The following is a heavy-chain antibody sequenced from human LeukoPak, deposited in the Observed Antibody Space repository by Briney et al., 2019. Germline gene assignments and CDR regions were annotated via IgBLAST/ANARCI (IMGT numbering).Heavy chain of an antibody. V-gene: IGHV3-23*01. Sequence: GGTLRLSCAASGFTFSSYGMSWVRQAPGKGLEWVSAISGSGGSTYYADSVKGRFTISRDNAKNSLYLQMNSLRAEDTAVYYCARTSTRIAAAGDFDYWGQGTLVTVSS. D-gene: IGHD6-13*01. CDR3: ARTSTRIAAAGDFDY. J-gene: IGHJ4*02. CDR2: ISGSGGST. CDR1: GFTFSSYG.